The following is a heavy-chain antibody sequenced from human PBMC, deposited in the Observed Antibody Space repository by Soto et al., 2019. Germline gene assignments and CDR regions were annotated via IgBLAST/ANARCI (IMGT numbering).Heavy chain of an antibody. CDR1: VVSICSTSYY. V-gene: IGHV4-39*01. J-gene: IGHJ4*02. CDR3: ARRHPFDY. CDR2: IHYSGST. Sequence: AETPSLPCTVSVVSICSTSYYCGWIRQPPWTGLEWMGCIHYSGSTYYNLSLKRRVTISVDTYKNQFSLKLRSVTAADAAVYYGARRHPFDYWGQGTLVTVSS.